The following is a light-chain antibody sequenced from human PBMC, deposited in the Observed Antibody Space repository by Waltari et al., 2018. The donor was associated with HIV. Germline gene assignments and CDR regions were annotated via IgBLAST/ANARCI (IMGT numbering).Light chain of an antibody. CDR1: SSNIGRTY. V-gene: IGLV1-47*01. Sequence: QSVLTQPPSASGTPGQRVTISCSGSSSNIGRTYVSLYQQLPGTAPNTLINRNTQRPSGVPARFSGSKSGTSASLAISGLLSEDEADYYCAAWNDSLSGYVFGTGTKVTV. CDR2: RNT. J-gene: IGLJ1*01. CDR3: AAWNDSLSGYV.